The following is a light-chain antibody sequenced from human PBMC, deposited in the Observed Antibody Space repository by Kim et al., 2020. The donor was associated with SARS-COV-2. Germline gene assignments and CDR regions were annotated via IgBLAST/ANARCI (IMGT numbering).Light chain of an antibody. V-gene: IGLV2-14*03. CDR1: YNDIGTYNY. CDR3: SSYTLSSTWV. J-gene: IGLJ3*02. CDR2: DVT. Sequence: QSALTQPASVSGSPGQSITISCTGTYNDIGTYNYVSWHQQHPGKVPKLMIHDVTQRPSGVSDRFSGSKSDSTAFLTISGLQAEDEADYYCSSYTLSSTWVFGGGTKVTVL.